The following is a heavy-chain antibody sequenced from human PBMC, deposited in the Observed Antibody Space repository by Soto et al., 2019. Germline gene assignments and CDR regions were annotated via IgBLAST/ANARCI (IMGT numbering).Heavy chain of an antibody. CDR1: GYTFTSYW. V-gene: IGHV5-51*01. D-gene: IGHD3-10*01. J-gene: IGHJ4*02. CDR3: ARTDYGSGTFDS. CDR2: IFPGDSDT. Sequence: GESLTISCEGSGYTFTSYWIAWVRQMPGKGLEWMGIIFPGDSDTRYNPSFQGQVTISVDKSNSIAYLQWSSLKAADTAIYYCARTDYGSGTFDSWGQGTLVTVSS.